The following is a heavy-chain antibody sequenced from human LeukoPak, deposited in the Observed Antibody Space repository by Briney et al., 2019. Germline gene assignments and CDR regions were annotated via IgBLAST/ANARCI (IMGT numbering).Heavy chain of an antibody. D-gene: IGHD3-10*01. CDR2: IYYSGNT. V-gene: IGHV4-59*01. CDR1: GGSISSYY. J-gene: IGHJ4*02. CDR3: ARDPYGSGSYFDY. Sequence: PSETLSLTCTVSGGSISSYYWSWIRQPPGKGLEWIGYIYYSGNTNYNPSLKSRVTISVDTSKNQFSLKLSSVTAADTAVYYCARDPYGSGSYFDYWGQGILVTVSS.